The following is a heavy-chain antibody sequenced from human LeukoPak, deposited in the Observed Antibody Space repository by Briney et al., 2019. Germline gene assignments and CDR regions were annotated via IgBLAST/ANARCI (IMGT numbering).Heavy chain of an antibody. J-gene: IGHJ4*02. V-gene: IGHV3-48*01. D-gene: IGHD3-22*01. CDR1: GFTFSSYS. Sequence: GSLRLSCAASGFTFSSYSMNWVRQAPGKGLEWVSYISSSSRTINYADSVKGRFTISRDNAKNSLYLQMNSLRAEDTAVYYCARVGYYYDSSGYYFWRGLDYWGQGTLVTVSS. CDR2: ISSSSRTI. CDR3: ARVGYYYDSSGYYFWRGLDY.